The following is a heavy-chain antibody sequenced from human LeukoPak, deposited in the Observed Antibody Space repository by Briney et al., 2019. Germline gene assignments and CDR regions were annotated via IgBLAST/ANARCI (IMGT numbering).Heavy chain of an antibody. CDR1: GFTFSDYY. Sequence: GGSLRLSCAASGFTFSDYYMSWIRQAPGKGLEWVPYISSSSSYTNYADSVKGRFTISRDNAKNSLYLQMNSLRAEDTAVYYCARDSYYYDSSGYGAFDIWGQGTMVTVSS. J-gene: IGHJ3*02. CDR2: ISSSSSYT. V-gene: IGHV3-11*05. D-gene: IGHD3-22*01. CDR3: ARDSYYYDSSGYGAFDI.